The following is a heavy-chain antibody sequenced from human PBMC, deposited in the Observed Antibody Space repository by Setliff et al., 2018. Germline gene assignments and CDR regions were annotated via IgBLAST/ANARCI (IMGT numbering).Heavy chain of an antibody. J-gene: IGHJ6*03. Sequence: ASVKVSCKASGYIFTDYYMHWVRQAPGQELGWMGRINPNSGGANYAQKFQGRVTMTRDTSISTAYTELSSLRSEDTATYYCARDRNDNYESSGYYYAGGYMDVWGKGTTVTVSS. CDR1: GYIFTDYY. D-gene: IGHD3-22*01. V-gene: IGHV1-2*06. CDR3: ARDRNDNYESSGYYYAGGYMDV. CDR2: INPNSGGA.